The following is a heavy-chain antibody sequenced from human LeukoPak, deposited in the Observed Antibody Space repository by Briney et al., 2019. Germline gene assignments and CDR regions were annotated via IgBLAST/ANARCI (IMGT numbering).Heavy chain of an antibody. CDR2: IYYSGST. Sequence: SETLSLTCTVSGGSISSHYWSWIRQPPGKGLEWIGYIYYSGSTNYNPSLKSRVTISVDTSKNQFSLKLSSVTAADTAVYYRARAGMAVAGISATVPYYYYYMDVWGKGTTVTVSS. V-gene: IGHV4-59*11. D-gene: IGHD6-19*01. CDR1: GGSISSHY. J-gene: IGHJ6*03. CDR3: ARAGMAVAGISATVPYYYYYMDV.